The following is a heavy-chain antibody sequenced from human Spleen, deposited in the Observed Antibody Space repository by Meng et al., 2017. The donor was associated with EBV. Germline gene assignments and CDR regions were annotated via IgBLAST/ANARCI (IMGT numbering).Heavy chain of an antibody. V-gene: IGHV4-61*01. D-gene: IGHD4-17*01. CDR2: IYYTGST. Sequence: QVQLQESGPGLVKPSEXLSLTCTVSASVSSSYYYWTWIRQTPGKGLEWIGYIYYTGSTNYNPSLESRVTISVDTSKNQFSLKVSSVTAADTAVYYCARAYGDGGGHYFDYWGQGILVTVSS. CDR1: ASVSSSYYY. CDR3: ARAYGDGGGHYFDY. J-gene: IGHJ4*02.